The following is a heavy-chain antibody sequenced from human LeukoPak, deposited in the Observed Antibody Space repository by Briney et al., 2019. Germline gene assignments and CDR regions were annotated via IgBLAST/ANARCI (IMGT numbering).Heavy chain of an antibody. V-gene: IGHV3-15*07. CDR2: IKSKIDGGTI. CDR1: GFTFSDAW. D-gene: IGHD3-3*01. Sequence: PGGSLRLSCAASGFTFSDAWMSWVRQAPGKGLEWVGLIKSKIDGGTIDYAAPVKGRFIISRDDSKNTVYLQMNSLKTEDTAVYYCTTDRAPIFLGSQKAASTDPWGQGTLVTVSS. J-gene: IGHJ5*02. CDR3: TTDRAPIFLGSQKAASTDP.